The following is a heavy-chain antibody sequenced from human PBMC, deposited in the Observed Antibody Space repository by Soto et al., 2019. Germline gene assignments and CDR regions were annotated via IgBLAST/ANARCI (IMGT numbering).Heavy chain of an antibody. CDR3: ARARGVRGTPWVNGMDV. D-gene: IGHD3-10*01. Sequence: QVQLVQSGAEVKKPGSSVKVSCKASGGTFSSYAISWVRQAPGQGLEWMGGIIPIFGTANYAQKFQGRVTITADESTGTAYMELSSLRSEDTAVYYCARARGVRGTPWVNGMDVWGQGTTVTVSS. V-gene: IGHV1-69*12. CDR2: IIPIFGTA. CDR1: GGTFSSYA. J-gene: IGHJ6*02.